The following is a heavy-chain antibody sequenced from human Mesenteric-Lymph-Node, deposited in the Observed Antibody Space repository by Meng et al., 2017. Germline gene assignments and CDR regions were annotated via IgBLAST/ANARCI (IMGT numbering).Heavy chain of an antibody. V-gene: IGHV3-7*01. CDR1: GFTFSSYW. Sequence: GESLKISCAASGFTFSSYWMTWVRQAPGKGLEWVAKINQDGTEKYLPDSVKGRFTVSRDNATNSLYLQMNSLRPDDTAVYHCARQFGYRARDGFDIWGQGTMVTVSS. CDR2: INQDGTEK. D-gene: IGHD6-25*01. J-gene: IGHJ3*02. CDR3: ARQFGYRARDGFDI.